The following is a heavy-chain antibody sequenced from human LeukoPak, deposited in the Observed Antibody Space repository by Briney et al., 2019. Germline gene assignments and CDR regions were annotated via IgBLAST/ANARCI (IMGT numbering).Heavy chain of an antibody. J-gene: IGHJ4*02. V-gene: IGHV1-8*03. CDR3: AGGYCSSTSCYPLDY. D-gene: IGHD2-2*01. Sequence: GASVKVSCKASGYTFTSYDINWVRQATGQGLEWTGWMNPNSGNTGYAQKFQGRVTITRNTSISTAYMELSSLRSDDTAVYYCAGGYCSSTSCYPLDYWGQGTLVPVSS. CDR1: GYTFTSYD. CDR2: MNPNSGNT.